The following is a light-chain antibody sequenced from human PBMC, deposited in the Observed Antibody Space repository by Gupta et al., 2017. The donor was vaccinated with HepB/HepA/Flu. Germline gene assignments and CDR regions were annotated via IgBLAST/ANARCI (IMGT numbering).Light chain of an antibody. CDR2: TDS. Sequence: SYELTQPSSVSVSPAQAARITCSGDVLAKKYARWFQQKPGQAPVLVIYTDSERPSGIPERFSGSSSGTTVTLTISGAQVEDEADYYCYSATDNNLGVFGGGTKLTVL. V-gene: IGLV3-27*01. CDR3: YSATDNNLGV. CDR1: VLAKKY. J-gene: IGLJ2*01.